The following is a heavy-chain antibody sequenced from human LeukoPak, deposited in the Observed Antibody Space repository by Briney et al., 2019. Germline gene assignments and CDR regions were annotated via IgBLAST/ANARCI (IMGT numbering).Heavy chain of an antibody. J-gene: IGHJ3*02. CDR2: LRNDDGST. Sequence: PGGSLRLSCAVSGFTFTGYWMHWVRQVPGKRLVWVARLRNDDGSTNYADSVKGRFTISRDSAKNTLYLQMITLRDEDTAMYYCARGRAGGPDVFDMWGQGTMVTVSS. CDR1: GFTFTGYW. D-gene: IGHD6-13*01. V-gene: IGHV3-74*01. CDR3: ARGRAGGPDVFDM.